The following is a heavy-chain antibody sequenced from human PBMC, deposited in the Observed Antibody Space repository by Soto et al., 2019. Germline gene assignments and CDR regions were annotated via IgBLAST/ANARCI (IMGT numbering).Heavy chain of an antibody. CDR3: AREVSTGCFECYYYGMDV. J-gene: IGHJ6*02. CDR2: IYYSGST. V-gene: IGHV4-31*03. CDR1: GGSISSGGYY. D-gene: IGHD2-2*01. Sequence: QVQLQESGPGLVKPSQTLSLTCTVSGGSISSGGYYWSWIRQHPGKGLEWIGYIYYSGSTYYNPSLKSRVTRSIAXXKXQXXLKLSSVTAADTAVYYCAREVSTGCFECYYYGMDVWGQGTTVTVSS.